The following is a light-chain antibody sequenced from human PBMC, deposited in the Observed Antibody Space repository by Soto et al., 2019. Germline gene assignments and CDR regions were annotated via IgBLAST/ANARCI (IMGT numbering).Light chain of an antibody. CDR1: QSISSW. CDR3: QQFGT. J-gene: IGKJ1*01. V-gene: IGKV1-5*01. Sequence: DIQITQSASTLSASVGDRVTITCRASQSISSWLAWYQQKPGEAPKLLIYDASSLESGVPSRLSGSGSGTEFTLTISTLQPDDFATYYCQQFGTFGQGTKVDIK. CDR2: DAS.